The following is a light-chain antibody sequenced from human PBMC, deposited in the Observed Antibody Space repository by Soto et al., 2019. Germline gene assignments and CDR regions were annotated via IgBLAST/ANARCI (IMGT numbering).Light chain of an antibody. J-gene: IGLJ1*01. CDR2: EGT. CDR3: YSYAGENLYV. CDR1: SSDVGSYNL. Sequence: QSVLGQAASVSASPGQSITIPCTGTSSDVGSYNLVSWFQQHPGKVPKLLIYEGTKRPSGLSDRFSGSKSGTTASLTISGLQAEDEAHYYCYSYAGENLYVFGTGTKVTVL. V-gene: IGLV2-23*01.